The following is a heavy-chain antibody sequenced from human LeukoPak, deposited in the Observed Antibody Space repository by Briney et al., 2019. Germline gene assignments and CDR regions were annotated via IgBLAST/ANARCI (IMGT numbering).Heavy chain of an antibody. CDR3: ARGARGRFGELLYAF. CDR2: IYYTGST. Sequence: SETLSLTCTVSGGSMSSYYWSWIRQPPGKGLEWIGYIYYTGSTNYNPSLKSRVTTSVDMSKNQFSLKLSSVTAADAGVYYCARGARGRFGELLYAFWRRGSLVTVSS. J-gene: IGHJ2*01. CDR1: GGSMSSYY. V-gene: IGHV4-59*01. D-gene: IGHD3-10*01.